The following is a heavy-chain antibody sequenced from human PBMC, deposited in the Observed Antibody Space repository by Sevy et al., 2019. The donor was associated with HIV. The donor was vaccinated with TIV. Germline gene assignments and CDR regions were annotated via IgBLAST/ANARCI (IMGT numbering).Heavy chain of an antibody. V-gene: IGHV4-31*03. CDR2: IYYSGGT. Sequence: SETLSLTCTVSGDSITSVGYYWSWIRQHPGKGLEYIGYIYYSGGTCYNPSLKSRVDISADTSKNQLSLNLSSVTAADTAMYYCARSRGYALNDAFDIWGQGTMVTVSS. D-gene: IGHD3-3*01. CDR1: GDSITSVGYY. J-gene: IGHJ3*02. CDR3: ARSRGYALNDAFDI.